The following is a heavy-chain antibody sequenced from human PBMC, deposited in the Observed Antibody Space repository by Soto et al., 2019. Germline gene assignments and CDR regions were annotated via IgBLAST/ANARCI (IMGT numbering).Heavy chain of an antibody. Sequence: QVQLVQSGADVKKPGSSVKVSCKASGGTFSSYAISWVRQAPGQGLEWMGGIIPSFGTAKYAQKFQGRVTITADKSTSTAYMERSSLRSEDTAVYYCARAEYSSSTRDDGYWGQGTLVTVSS. J-gene: IGHJ4*02. CDR3: ARAEYSSSTRDDGY. D-gene: IGHD6-6*01. CDR2: IIPSFGTA. V-gene: IGHV1-69*06. CDR1: GGTFSSYA.